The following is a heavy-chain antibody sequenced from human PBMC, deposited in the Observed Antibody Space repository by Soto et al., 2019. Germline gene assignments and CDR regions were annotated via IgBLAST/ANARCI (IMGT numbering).Heavy chain of an antibody. CDR2: IKQDGSEK. CDR3: VRDVTHNCFDP. J-gene: IGHJ5*02. V-gene: IGHV3-7*01. CDR1: GFRSSYSW. D-gene: IGHD2-21*02. Sequence: CVPLRLFSAASGFRSSYSWMSWVRQAPGKGLEWVANIKQDGSEKYYVDSVKGRFTISRDNAKNSLYLQMNSLRAEDTAVYYCVRDVTHNCFDPWGQGALVTVCS.